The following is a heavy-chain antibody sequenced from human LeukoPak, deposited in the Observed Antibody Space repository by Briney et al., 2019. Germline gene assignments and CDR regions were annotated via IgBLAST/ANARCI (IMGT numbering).Heavy chain of an antibody. CDR3: ARVTAVAGLNWFDP. J-gene: IGHJ5*02. CDR2: IYTSGST. D-gene: IGHD6-19*01. Sequence: SETLSLTCTVPGGSISSGSYYWSWLRQPAGKGLEWIGRIYTSGSTNYNPSLKSRVTISVDTSKNQFSLKLSSVTAADTAVYYCARVTAVAGLNWFDPWGQGTLVTVSS. V-gene: IGHV4-61*02. CDR1: GGSISSGSYY.